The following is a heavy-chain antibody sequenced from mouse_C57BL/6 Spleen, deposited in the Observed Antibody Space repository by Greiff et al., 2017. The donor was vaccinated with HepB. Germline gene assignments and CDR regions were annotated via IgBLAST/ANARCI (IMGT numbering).Heavy chain of an antibody. CDR2: ISDGGSYT. J-gene: IGHJ4*01. Sequence: EVKLMESGGGLVKPGGSLKLSCAASGFTFSSYAMSWVRQTPEKRLEWVATISDGGSYTYYPDNVKGRFTISRDNAKNNLYLQMSHLKSEDTAMYYCARDPQLGYAMDYWGQGTSVTVSS. V-gene: IGHV5-4*01. CDR1: GFTFSSYA. CDR3: ARDPQLGYAMDY.